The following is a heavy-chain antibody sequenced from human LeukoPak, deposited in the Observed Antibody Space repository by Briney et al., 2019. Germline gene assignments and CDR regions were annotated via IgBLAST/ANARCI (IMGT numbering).Heavy chain of an antibody. V-gene: IGHV4-61*02. CDR1: GGSISSGSYY. CDR2: IYTSGST. Sequence: SETLSLTCTVSGGSISSGSYYWSWIRQPAGKGLERIGRIYTSGSTNYNPSLKSRVTISVDTSKNQFSLKLSSVTAADTAVYYCARDGDPGIVGAYRDYWGQGTLVTVSS. CDR3: ARDGDPGIVGAYRDY. J-gene: IGHJ4*02. D-gene: IGHD1-26*01.